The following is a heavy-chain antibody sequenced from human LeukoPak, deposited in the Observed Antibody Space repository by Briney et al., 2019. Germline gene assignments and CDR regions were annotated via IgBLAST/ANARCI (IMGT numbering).Heavy chain of an antibody. CDR2: ISSSYNTI. J-gene: IGHJ4*02. CDR1: GFTFSSHN. D-gene: IGHD3-22*01. CDR3: ARATSDSSGYPVSDY. V-gene: IGHV3-48*03. Sequence: PGGSLRLSCVASGFTFSSHNMNWVRQAPGKGPEWVSYISSSYNTIYYRDSVQGRFIISRDNAKNSLSLQMNSLRAEDSGIYYCARATSDSSGYPVSDYWGQGTLVTVSS.